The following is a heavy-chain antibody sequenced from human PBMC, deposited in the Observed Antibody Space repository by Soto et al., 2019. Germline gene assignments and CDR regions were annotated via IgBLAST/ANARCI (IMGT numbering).Heavy chain of an antibody. Sequence: EVQLVESGGGLVQPGRSLRLSCAASGFTFDDYAMHWVRQAPGKGLEWVSGISGNSGTIVYADSVKGRFTISRDNAKNSLYLQMNSLRGEDTALYYCAKDMRGGSSSSRYYYGLDVWGQGTTVTVSS. D-gene: IGHD6-13*01. CDR1: GFTFDDYA. V-gene: IGHV3-9*01. CDR3: AKDMRGGSSSSRYYYGLDV. CDR2: ISGNSGTI. J-gene: IGHJ6*02.